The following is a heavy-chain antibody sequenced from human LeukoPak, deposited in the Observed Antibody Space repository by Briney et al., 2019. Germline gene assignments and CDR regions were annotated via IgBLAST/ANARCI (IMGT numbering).Heavy chain of an antibody. V-gene: IGHV4-59*08. CDR3: TKREGPMSGSYDYFDP. CDR1: GGSISTYY. Sequence: PSETLSLTCTVSGGSISTYYWSWIRQPPGKGLEWIGYIHYSGTTNYNPSLKNRVTISLDTSKNQFSLNLGSVTAADTAMYYCTKREGPMSGSYDYFDPWGQGTLVTVS. J-gene: IGHJ5*02. D-gene: IGHD1-26*01. CDR2: IHYSGTT.